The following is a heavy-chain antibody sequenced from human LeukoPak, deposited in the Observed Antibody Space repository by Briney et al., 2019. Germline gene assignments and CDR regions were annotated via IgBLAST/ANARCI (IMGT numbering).Heavy chain of an antibody. Sequence: PGGSLRLSCAASGFTFSNYWMSWVRQAPGMGLEWVANIKQDGSEKYYVDSVKGRFTISRDNAKNSLYLQMNSLRAEDTVVFYCARRRCSSTSCFFDYWGQGTLVTVSS. J-gene: IGHJ4*02. CDR1: GFTFSNYW. D-gene: IGHD2-2*01. V-gene: IGHV3-7*01. CDR3: ARRRCSSTSCFFDY. CDR2: IKQDGSEK.